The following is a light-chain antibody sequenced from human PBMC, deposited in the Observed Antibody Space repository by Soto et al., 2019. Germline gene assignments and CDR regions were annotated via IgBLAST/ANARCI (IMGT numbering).Light chain of an antibody. J-gene: IGLJ1*01. Sequence: QSALTQPASVSGSPGQSITISCTGTSGDVGGYYYVSWCQQLPGKAPKLMISEVSNRPSGVSNRFSGSKSGNTAYLTISGLQAEDEADYYCSSYTAGGTIFGTGTKVTVL. CDR1: SGDVGGYYY. V-gene: IGLV2-14*01. CDR2: EVS. CDR3: SSYTAGGTI.